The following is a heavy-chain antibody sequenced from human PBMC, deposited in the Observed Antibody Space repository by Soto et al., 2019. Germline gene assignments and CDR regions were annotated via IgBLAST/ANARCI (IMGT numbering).Heavy chain of an antibody. CDR2: ISYDGSLQ. CDR1: GFAFSSYG. Sequence: QAQLVESGGGVVQPGRSLRLSCAASGFAFSSYGMHWVRQAPGTGLEWVAVISYDGSLQHYADSVKGRFTISRDNSKNEVLLQMSSLRAEDTAVYYCVSDRRYGHASVPYSWGQGTLVSVSS. CDR3: VSDRRYGHASVPYS. D-gene: IGHD5-18*01. V-gene: IGHV3-30*03. J-gene: IGHJ4*02.